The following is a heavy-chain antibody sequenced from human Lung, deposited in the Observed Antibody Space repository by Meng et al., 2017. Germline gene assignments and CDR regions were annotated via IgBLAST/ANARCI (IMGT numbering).Heavy chain of an antibody. Sequence: QVYRVQSGPEVRKPGASAKVSRQVFGYSFTNYGINWVRQAPGKGLEWMGWTSTYNSDRNDAQSLQGRVTMTTDTSTTTAYMGLRSLTFDDTAVYYCARGRHCSSTTCYLSDSWGQGTLVTVSS. CDR3: ARGRHCSSTTCYLSDS. V-gene: IGHV1-18*01. J-gene: IGHJ4*02. CDR1: GYSFTNYG. CDR2: TSTYNSDR. D-gene: IGHD2-2*01.